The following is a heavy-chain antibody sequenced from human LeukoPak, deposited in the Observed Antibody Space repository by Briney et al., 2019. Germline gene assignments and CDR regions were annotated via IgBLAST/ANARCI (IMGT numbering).Heavy chain of an antibody. D-gene: IGHD6-19*01. V-gene: IGHV3-74*01. CDR1: GFTFSRYW. CDR3: ARAEGSGWYEDYFDY. CDR2: INSDGSST. J-gene: IGHJ4*02. Sequence: GGSLRLSCAASGFTFSRYWMHWVRQAPGKGLVWVSRINSDGSSTSYADSVKGRFTISRDNAKNSLYLQMNSLRAEDTAVYYCARAEGSGWYEDYFDYWGQGTLVTVSS.